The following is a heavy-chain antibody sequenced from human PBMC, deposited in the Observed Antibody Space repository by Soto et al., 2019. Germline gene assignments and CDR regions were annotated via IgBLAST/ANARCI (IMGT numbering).Heavy chain of an antibody. J-gene: IGHJ5*02. V-gene: IGHV4-34*01. CDR2: INHSGST. Sequence: SETLSLTCAVYGGSFSGYYWSWIRQPPGKGLEWIGEINHSGSTNYNPSLKSRVTISVDTSKNQFSLKLSSVTAADTAVYYCARGRPYYDILTGYYLSAQLDWFDPWGQGTLVTVSS. D-gene: IGHD3-9*01. CDR1: GGSFSGYY. CDR3: ARGRPYYDILTGYYLSAQLDWFDP.